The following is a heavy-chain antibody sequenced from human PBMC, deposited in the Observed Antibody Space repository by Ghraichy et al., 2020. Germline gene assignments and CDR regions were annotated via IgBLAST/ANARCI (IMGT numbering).Heavy chain of an antibody. V-gene: IGHV3-74*01. CDR3: TRDGTFTATTETSFDL. CDR2: LNSDGSNT. D-gene: IGHD1-1*01. Sequence: GGSLRLSCAASGFTFSNYWMHWVRQAPGKGLVWVSRLNSDGSNTNYAGSVKGRSTISRDNTKNTLYLQMNSLTAEDTAVYYCTRDGTFTATTETSFDLWGRGTLVTVSS. CDR1: GFTFSNYW. J-gene: IGHJ5*02.